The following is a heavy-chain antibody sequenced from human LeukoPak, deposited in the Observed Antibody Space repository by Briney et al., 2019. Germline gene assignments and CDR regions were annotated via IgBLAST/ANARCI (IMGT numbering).Heavy chain of an antibody. CDR1: TGSLTGYY. V-gene: IGHV4-34*01. CDR2: INQSVTT. Sequence: SQTLSLTCNIYTGSLTGYYWSWIRPPPGKGLEWNGEINQSVTTNNNPSLKSRVTISVDTSNKQFSLNLSSVTAAYTAVYFCARAWIQLWSANLFDYWGQGSLVTVSS. CDR3: ARAWIQLWSANLFDY. D-gene: IGHD5-18*01. J-gene: IGHJ4*02.